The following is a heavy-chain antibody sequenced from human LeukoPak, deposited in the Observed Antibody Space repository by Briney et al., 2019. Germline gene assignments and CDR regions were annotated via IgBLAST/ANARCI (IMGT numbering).Heavy chain of an antibody. V-gene: IGHV1-69*13. CDR3: ARGAPEYCTNGVCPSDY. CDR1: GGTFSSYA. CDR2: IIPIFGTA. D-gene: IGHD2-8*01. Sequence: SVKVSCKASGGTFSSYAISWVRQAPGQGLEWMGGIIPIFGTANYAQKFQGRVTITADESTSTAYMELSSLRSEDTAVYFCARGAPEYCTNGVCPSDYWGQGALVTVSS. J-gene: IGHJ4*02.